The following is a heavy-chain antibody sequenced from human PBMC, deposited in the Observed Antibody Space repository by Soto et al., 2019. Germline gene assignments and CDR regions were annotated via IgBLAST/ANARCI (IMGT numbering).Heavy chain of an antibody. Sequence: EVQLLESGGGLVQPGGSLRLSCAASGFTFSSYAMSWVRQAPGKGLEWVSAISGSGGSTYYADSVKGRFTISRDNSKNTLYLQMKSLRAEVTAVYYCAKDLRVPAAIGWFDPWGQGTLVTVSS. D-gene: IGHD2-2*02. V-gene: IGHV3-23*01. CDR1: GFTFSSYA. CDR2: ISGSGGST. J-gene: IGHJ5*02. CDR3: AKDLRVPAAIGWFDP.